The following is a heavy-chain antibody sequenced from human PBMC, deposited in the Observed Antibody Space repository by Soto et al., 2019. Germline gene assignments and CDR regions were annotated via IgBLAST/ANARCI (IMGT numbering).Heavy chain of an antibody. CDR2: IYYSGNT. CDR1: GRSISSVNYY. CDR3: GRDISTVAGPLGS. V-gene: IGHV4-30-4*01. Sequence: SETLSLTCTVSGRSISSVNYYWSWIRQPPGKGLEWIGYIYYSGNTYYNPSLKSRVTISVDTSKNQFSLKLSSVTAADTAVYYGGRDISTVAGPLGSWGQGTLVTFSS. J-gene: IGHJ4*02. D-gene: IGHD6-19*01.